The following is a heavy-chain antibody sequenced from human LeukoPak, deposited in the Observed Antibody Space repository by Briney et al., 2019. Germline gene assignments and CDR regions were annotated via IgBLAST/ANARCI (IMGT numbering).Heavy chain of an antibody. J-gene: IGHJ6*03. CDR2: INSDGSST. Sequence: GGSLRLSCAASGFTFSNYWMHWVRQAPGKGLVWVSRINSDGSSTSYADSVKGRFTISRDNAKNTLYLQMNSLRAEDTAVYYCARVGATKYMDVWGKGTTVTVSS. D-gene: IGHD1-26*01. CDR1: GFTFSNYW. V-gene: IGHV3-74*01. CDR3: ARVGATKYMDV.